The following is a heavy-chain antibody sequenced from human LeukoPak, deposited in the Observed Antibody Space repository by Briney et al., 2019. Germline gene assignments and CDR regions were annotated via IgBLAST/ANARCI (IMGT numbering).Heavy chain of an antibody. V-gene: IGHV3-23*01. CDR3: ARARGIAAAGFPAESFHH. Sequence: GESLRLSCAASGVTLRNYGLSWVRHTPGKGLEWVSAIRGSGDTTFYADSVKGRFTISRDNSENTVYLQMNSLRAEDTAVYYCARARGIAAAGFPAESFHHWGQGTLVTVSS. J-gene: IGHJ1*01. D-gene: IGHD6-13*01. CDR1: GVTLRNYG. CDR2: IRGSGDTT.